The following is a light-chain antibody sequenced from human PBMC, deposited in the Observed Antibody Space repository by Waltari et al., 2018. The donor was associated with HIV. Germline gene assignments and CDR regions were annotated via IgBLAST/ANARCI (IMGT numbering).Light chain of an antibody. J-gene: IGLJ2*01. CDR1: TSNIGTKF. CDR2: RTN. V-gene: IGLV1-47*01. CDR3: AAWDDSLGGVI. Sequence: QSVLTQPPSASGTPGQRVTISCSGGTSNIGTKFVHWYQQFPGTAPKLLIYRTNQRPSGVPDRFSGSKSGTSASLAISGLRSGDEADYYCAAWDDSLGGVIFGGGTKLTVL.